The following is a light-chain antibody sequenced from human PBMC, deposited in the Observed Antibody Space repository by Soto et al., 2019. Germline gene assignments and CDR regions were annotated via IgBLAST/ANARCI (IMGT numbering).Light chain of an antibody. CDR2: DVS. CDR3: SSYTTSNTRQIV. J-gene: IGLJ1*01. Sequence: QSVLTQPASVSGSPGQSITISCTGTSSDVGGYNYVSWYQHHPGKAPKLLIYDVSNRPSGISNRFSGSKSDNTASLTISVLQPEDEADYSCSSYTTSNTRQIVFGTGTKVTVL. CDR1: SSDVGGYNY. V-gene: IGLV2-14*03.